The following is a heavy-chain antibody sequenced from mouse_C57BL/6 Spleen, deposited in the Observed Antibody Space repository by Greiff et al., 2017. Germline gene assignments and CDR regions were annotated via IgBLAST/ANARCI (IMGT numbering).Heavy chain of an antibody. Sequence: QVHVKQSGAELARPGASVKLSCKASGYTFTSYGISWVKQRPGQGLEWIGEIYPRSGNTYYNEKFKGKATLTADKSSSTAYMELRSLISEDSAVYFCARARTSYYAMDYWGQGTSVTVSS. CDR2: IYPRSGNT. CDR3: ARARTSYYAMDY. CDR1: GYTFTSYG. V-gene: IGHV1-81*01. J-gene: IGHJ4*01.